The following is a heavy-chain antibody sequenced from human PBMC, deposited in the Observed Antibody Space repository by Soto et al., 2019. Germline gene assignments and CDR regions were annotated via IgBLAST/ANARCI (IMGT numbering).Heavy chain of an antibody. Sequence: QVQLVQSGAEEKKPVASVKVSCKASGYTFTSYAMHWVRQAPEQRLEWMGWINAGNGNTKYSQKFQGRVTITRDASASTAYMALSSLRSEDTVVYFCARAPGGPGIAEYWGQGTLVTVSS. D-gene: IGHD6-13*01. J-gene: IGHJ4*02. V-gene: IGHV1-3*05. CDR2: INAGNGNT. CDR1: GYTFTSYA. CDR3: ARAPGGPGIAEY.